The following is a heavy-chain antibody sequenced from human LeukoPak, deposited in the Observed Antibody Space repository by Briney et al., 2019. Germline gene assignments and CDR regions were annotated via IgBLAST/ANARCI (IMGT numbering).Heavy chain of an antibody. CDR3: AREGYYGDYTDWFDP. V-gene: IGHV1-69*05. CDR1: GGTFSSYA. CDR2: IIPIFGTA. D-gene: IGHD4-17*01. Sequence: SVKVSCKASGGTFSSYAISWVRQAPGQELEWMGGIIPIFGTANYAQKFQGRVTITTDESTSTAYMELSSLRSEDTAVYYCAREGYYGDYTDWFDPWGQGTLVTVSS. J-gene: IGHJ5*02.